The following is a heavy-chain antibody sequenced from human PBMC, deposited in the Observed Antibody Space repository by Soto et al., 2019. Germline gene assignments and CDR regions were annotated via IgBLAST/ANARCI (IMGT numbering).Heavy chain of an antibody. D-gene: IGHD1-26*01. CDR2: IKEDGGEK. V-gene: IGHV3-7*05. Sequence: GESLKISCVPSGFTFNKYWMSWVRQAPGKGLEWVANIKEDGGEKYYVDSVKGRFTISRDSAKNSLYLNMNSLRAEDTAVYYCARDKESGSYRGSVFDYWGQGALVTVSS. J-gene: IGHJ4*02. CDR3: ARDKESGSYRGSVFDY. CDR1: GFTFNKYW.